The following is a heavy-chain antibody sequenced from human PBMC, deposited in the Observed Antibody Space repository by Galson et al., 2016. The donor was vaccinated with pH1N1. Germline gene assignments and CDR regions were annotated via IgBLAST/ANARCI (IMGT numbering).Heavy chain of an antibody. CDR3: ARFTYGDYTTYFDY. CDR1: GFSLRTSGMC. V-gene: IGHV2-70*20. D-gene: IGHD4-17*01. Sequence: PALVKPTQTLTLTCTFSGFSLRTSGMCVSWVRQPPGRALEWLALIDWGDEKYYSTSLKTRLTISKDTSKNQVVLTMTNMDPVDTATYYCARFTYGDYTTYFDYWGQGTLVTASS. CDR2: IDWGDEK. J-gene: IGHJ4*02.